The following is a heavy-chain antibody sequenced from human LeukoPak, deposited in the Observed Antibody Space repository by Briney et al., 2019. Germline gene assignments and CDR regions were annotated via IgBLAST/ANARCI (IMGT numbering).Heavy chain of an antibody. Sequence: SETLSLTCTVSGGSISSYYWSWIRQPPGKGLEWIGYIYYSGSTNYNPSLKSRVTISVDTSKNQFSLKLSSVTAADTAVHYCARENGWYYYVDVWGKGTTVTVSS. CDR2: IYYSGST. J-gene: IGHJ6*03. D-gene: IGHD2-2*03. CDR3: ARENGWYYYVDV. CDR1: GGSISSYY. V-gene: IGHV4-59*01.